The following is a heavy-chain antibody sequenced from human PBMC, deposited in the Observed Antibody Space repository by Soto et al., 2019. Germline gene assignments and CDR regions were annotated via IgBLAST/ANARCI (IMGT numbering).Heavy chain of an antibody. V-gene: IGHV3-23*01. Sequence: GGSLRHSCGASGFTFSSYAMSWVRQAPGKGLEWVSAISGSGGSTYYADSVKGRFTISRDNSKNTLYLQMNSLRAEDTAVYYCAKDKIAARLDYYYYGMDVWGQGTTVTVSS. D-gene: IGHD6-6*01. CDR2: ISGSGGST. J-gene: IGHJ6*02. CDR3: AKDKIAARLDYYYYGMDV. CDR1: GFTFSSYA.